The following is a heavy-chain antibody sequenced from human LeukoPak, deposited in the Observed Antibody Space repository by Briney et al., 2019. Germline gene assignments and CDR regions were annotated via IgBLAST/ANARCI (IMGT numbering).Heavy chain of an antibody. J-gene: IGHJ5*02. D-gene: IGHD5-18*01. CDR2: VYYSGGT. CDR1: GGSISSYY. Sequence: PSETLSLTCTQSGGSISSYYWSWIRQPPGKGLEWIGYVYYSGGTNYNPSLKSRVTMSVDTSKNQFSLELNSVTAADTAVYYCARSSRGYSYGAWGQGTLVTVSS. CDR3: ARSSRGYSYGA. V-gene: IGHV4-59*01.